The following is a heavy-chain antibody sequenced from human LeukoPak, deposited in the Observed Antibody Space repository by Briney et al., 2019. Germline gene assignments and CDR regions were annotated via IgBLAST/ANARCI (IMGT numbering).Heavy chain of an antibody. CDR1: GGSISSGGYS. V-gene: IGHV4-30-4*07. CDR2: TYYSGST. Sequence: SETLSPTCTVSGGSISSGGYSWSWIRQAPGKGLEWIGYTYYSGSTYYNPSLKRRVTISVDTSKNQFALKLSSVTAADTAVYYCARVDGSCSGGSCPSGNWFDPWGQGTLVTVSS. J-gene: IGHJ5*02. D-gene: IGHD2-15*01. CDR3: ARVDGSCSGGSCPSGNWFDP.